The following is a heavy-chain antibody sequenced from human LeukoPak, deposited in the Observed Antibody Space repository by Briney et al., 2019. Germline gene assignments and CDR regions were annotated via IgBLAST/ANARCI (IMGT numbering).Heavy chain of an antibody. Sequence: GESLKISCKGSGYSFTSYWIGWVRQMPGKGLEWMGIIYPGDSDTRYSPSFQGQVTISADKSISTAYLQWSSLKASDTAMYYCARQYNTYGDYVSRAMVSQVIAFDPWGQGTLVTVSS. V-gene: IGHV5-51*01. D-gene: IGHD4-17*01. CDR3: ARQYNTYGDYVSRAMVSQVIAFDP. J-gene: IGHJ5*02. CDR2: IYPGDSDT. CDR1: GYSFTSYW.